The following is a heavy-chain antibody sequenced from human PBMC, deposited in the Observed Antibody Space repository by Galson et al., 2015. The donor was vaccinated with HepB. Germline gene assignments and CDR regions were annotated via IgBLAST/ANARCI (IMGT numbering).Heavy chain of an antibody. V-gene: IGHV3-33*07. CDR3: ARDASYTLDY. CDR1: GFTFSTYG. CDR2: IWYDGSKK. Sequence: SLRLSCAASGFTFSTYGMYWVRQAPGKGLEWVALIWYDGSKKDYTDSVKGRFTVSRDNSKNTLYLQMNGLRAEDTAVYYCARDASYTLDYWGQGTLVTVSS. D-gene: IGHD2-2*02. J-gene: IGHJ4*02.